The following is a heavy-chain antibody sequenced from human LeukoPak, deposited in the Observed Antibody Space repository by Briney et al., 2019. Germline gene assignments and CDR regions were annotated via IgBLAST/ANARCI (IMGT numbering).Heavy chain of an antibody. CDR3: ARTGSSIAARPPDY. D-gene: IGHD6-6*01. CDR1: GGSFSSSPYY. V-gene: IGHV4-39*07. J-gene: IGHJ4*01. Sequence: PSETLSLTCTVSGGSFSSSPYYWGWIRQPPGKGLEWIGSVDYSGSTPYNPSLKSRVAISLDTSKNQFSLKLASVTAADTAVYYCARTGSSIAARPPDYWGQGTLVTVSS. CDR2: VDYSGST.